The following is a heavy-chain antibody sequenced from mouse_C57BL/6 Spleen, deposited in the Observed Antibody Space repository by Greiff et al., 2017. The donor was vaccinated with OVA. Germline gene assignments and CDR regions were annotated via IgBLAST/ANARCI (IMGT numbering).Heavy chain of an antibody. D-gene: IGHD2-3*01. CDR3: ARKDDGYYTGFAD. CDR2: INPSTGGT. Sequence: VQLQQSGPELVKPGASVKISCKASGYSFTGYYMNWVKQSPEKSLEWIGEINPSTGGTTYNQKFKAKATLTVDKSSSTAYMQLKSLTSEDSAVYYCARKDDGYYTGFADWGQGTLVTVSA. CDR1: GYSFTGYY. J-gene: IGHJ3*01. V-gene: IGHV1-42*01.